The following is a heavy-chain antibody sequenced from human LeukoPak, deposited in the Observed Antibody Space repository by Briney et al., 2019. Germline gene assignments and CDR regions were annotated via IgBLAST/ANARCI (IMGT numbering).Heavy chain of an antibody. J-gene: IGHJ4*02. CDR2: ISGSGGST. V-gene: IGHV3-23*01. CDR1: GFTFSSYA. D-gene: IGHD6-6*01. Sequence: PGGSLRLSCAASGFTFSSYAMSWVRQAPGKGLEWVSGISGSGGSTYYADSVKGRFTISRDNSKNTLYLQVNSLRAEDTAGYYCAKDPTSSSPRPDDGGQGWLVTVS. CDR3: AKDPTSSSPRPDD.